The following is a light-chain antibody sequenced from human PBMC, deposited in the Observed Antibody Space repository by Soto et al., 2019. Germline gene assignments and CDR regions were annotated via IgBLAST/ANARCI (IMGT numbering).Light chain of an antibody. CDR3: QQRSNWPRT. CDR1: QAISSN. J-gene: IGKJ1*01. V-gene: IGKV3-15*01. Sequence: VLTQSPATSSVSRGQRATLSCGANQAISSNLAWYQQKPGQAPRLLIYGASTRATGIPDRFSGSGSGTEFILTISSLQSEDFAVYYCQQRSNWPRTFGQGTKV. CDR2: GAS.